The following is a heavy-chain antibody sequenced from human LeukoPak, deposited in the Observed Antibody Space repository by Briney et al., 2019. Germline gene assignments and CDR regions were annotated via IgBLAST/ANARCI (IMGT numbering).Heavy chain of an antibody. D-gene: IGHD5-12*01. Sequence: GGSLRLSSAASVVTLSNSGISWVRSAPGKGWDGVSVIIGGGGNTYYADSVNGPFTISRHNTKNTLYLQMNCLRAADTVVYYCARGGYVFDYWGQGTLVTVSS. CDR3: ARGGYVFDY. CDR1: VVTLSNSG. CDR2: IIGGGGNT. V-gene: IGHV3-23*01. J-gene: IGHJ4*02.